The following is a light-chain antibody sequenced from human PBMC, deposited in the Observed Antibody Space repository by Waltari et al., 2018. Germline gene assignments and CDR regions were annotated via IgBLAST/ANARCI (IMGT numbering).Light chain of an antibody. CDR2: WAS. Sequence: DIVMTQSPDSLAVSLGERATINCKSSQSVLYSSKNKNYLAWYQQKPGQPPKLLIYWASTRESGVPDRFSGSGSGTDFTLTISSLQAEDVAVYYCQQYYSTPRTFGQGTKVEIK. CDR3: QQYYSTPRT. CDR1: QSVLYSSKNKNY. J-gene: IGKJ1*01. V-gene: IGKV4-1*01.